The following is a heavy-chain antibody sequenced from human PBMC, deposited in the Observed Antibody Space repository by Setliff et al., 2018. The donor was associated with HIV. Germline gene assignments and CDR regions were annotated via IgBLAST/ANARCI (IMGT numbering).Heavy chain of an antibody. CDR2: MNPNSGST. V-gene: IGHV1-8*01. CDR1: GYTFTSYD. J-gene: IGHJ6*03. Sequence: ASVKVSCKASGYTFTSYDINWVRQAPGRGLEWMGWMNPNSGSTDYAQRFQGRVTMTSDTSTSTAYMELRSLRSDDTAVYYCATLAGDYYYSGRGYYFMDVWGKGTTVTVSS. D-gene: IGHD3-10*01. CDR3: ATLAGDYYYSGRGYYFMDV.